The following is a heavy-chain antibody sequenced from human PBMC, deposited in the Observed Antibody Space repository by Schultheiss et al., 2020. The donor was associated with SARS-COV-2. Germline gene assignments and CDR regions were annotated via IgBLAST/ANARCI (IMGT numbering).Heavy chain of an antibody. V-gene: IGHV3-30*03. CDR2: ISYDGSNK. CDR3: ARDPGSSRWGPYYYYGMDV. J-gene: IGHJ6*02. D-gene: IGHD6-6*01. Sequence: GGSLRLSCAASGFTFSSYGMHWVRQAPGKGLEWVAVISYDGSNKFYADSLKGRFTISRDNAKNSLYLQMNSLRAEDTAVYYCARDPGSSRWGPYYYYGMDVWGQGTTVTVSS. CDR1: GFTFSSYG.